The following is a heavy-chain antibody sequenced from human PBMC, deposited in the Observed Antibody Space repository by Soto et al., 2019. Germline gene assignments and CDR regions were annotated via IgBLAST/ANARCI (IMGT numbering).Heavy chain of an antibody. D-gene: IGHD4-17*01. V-gene: IGHV4-39*01. CDR3: ARQRTTVVTQAYFDH. J-gene: IGHJ4*02. CDR1: GGSITSSSYY. Sequence: SETLSLTCTVSGGSITSSSYYWGWIRQPSGKGLEWIGGIYYSGRSYYNPSLKSRVTMSVDTSKNQFSLTLNSVTAADAAVYYCARQRTTVVTQAYFDHWGQGTLVTVSS. CDR2: IYYSGRS.